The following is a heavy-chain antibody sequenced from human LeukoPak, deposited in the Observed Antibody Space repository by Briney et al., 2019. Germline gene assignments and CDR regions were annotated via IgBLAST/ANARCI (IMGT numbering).Heavy chain of an antibody. CDR1: GGSISTYY. CDR3: ARGGAGLLWFGELLYPPYYFDY. J-gene: IGHJ4*02. D-gene: IGHD3-10*01. Sequence: SETLSLTCTVSGGSISTYYWSWIRQPPGKGLEWIGEINHSGSTNYNPSLKSRVTISVDTSKNQFSLKLSSVTAADTAVYYCARGGAGLLWFGELLYPPYYFDYWGQGTLVTVSS. V-gene: IGHV4-34*01. CDR2: INHSGST.